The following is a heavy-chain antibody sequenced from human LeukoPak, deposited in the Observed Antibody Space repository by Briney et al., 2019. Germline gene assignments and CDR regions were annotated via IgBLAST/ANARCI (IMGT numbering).Heavy chain of an antibody. CDR3: AREGYSGYDDY. Sequence: SETLSLTCTVSGGFISSSSYYWGWIRQPPGKGREWIGSIYYSGSTYYNPSLKSRVTISVDTSKNQFSLKLSSVTAADTAVYYCAREGYSGYDDYWGQGTLVTVSS. D-gene: IGHD5-12*01. CDR1: GGFISSSSYY. CDR2: IYYSGST. V-gene: IGHV4-39*01. J-gene: IGHJ4*02.